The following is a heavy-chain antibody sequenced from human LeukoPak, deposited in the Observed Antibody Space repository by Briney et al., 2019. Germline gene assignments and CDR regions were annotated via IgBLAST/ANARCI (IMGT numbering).Heavy chain of an antibody. J-gene: IGHJ6*03. CDR2: INPNSGGT. D-gene: IGHD3/OR15-3a*01. CDR1: GYTFTGYY. CDR3: ARGRTGYMDV. V-gene: IGHV1-2*06. Sequence: ASVKVSCKASGYTFTGYYMHWVRQAPGQGLGWMGRINPNSGGTNYAQKFQGRVTMTRDTSISTAYMEPSRLRSDDTAVYYCARGRTGYMDVWGKGTTVTVSS.